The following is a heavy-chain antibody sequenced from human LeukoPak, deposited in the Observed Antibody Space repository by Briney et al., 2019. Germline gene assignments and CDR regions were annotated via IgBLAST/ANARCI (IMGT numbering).Heavy chain of an antibody. J-gene: IGHJ4*02. D-gene: IGHD3-16*02. V-gene: IGHV1-46*01. CDR3: ARGMWVQYYDHVWGSYRLNPFDY. CDR1: GYTFTSYY. Sequence: ASVKVSCKASGYTFTSYYMHWVRQAPGQGLEWMGIINPSGGSTSYAQKFQGRVTMTRDTSTSTVYMELSSLRSEDTAVYYCARGMWVQYYDHVWGSYRLNPFDYWGQGTLVTVSS. CDR2: INPSGGST.